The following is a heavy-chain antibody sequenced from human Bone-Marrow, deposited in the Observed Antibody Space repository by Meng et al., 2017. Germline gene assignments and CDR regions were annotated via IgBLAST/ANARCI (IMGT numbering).Heavy chain of an antibody. CDR3: ARGGYCSGGSCN. CDR2: INHSGST. Sequence: QVQLQKWGAGLLKPSETLVLTCAVYGGSFSGYYWSWLRQPPGKGLEWIGEINHSGSTNYNPSLKSRVSISVDMSKNQFSLKLSSVTAADTAVYYCARGGYCSGGSCNWGQGTLVTVSS. V-gene: IGHV4-34*01. J-gene: IGHJ4*02. CDR1: GGSFSGYY. D-gene: IGHD2-15*01.